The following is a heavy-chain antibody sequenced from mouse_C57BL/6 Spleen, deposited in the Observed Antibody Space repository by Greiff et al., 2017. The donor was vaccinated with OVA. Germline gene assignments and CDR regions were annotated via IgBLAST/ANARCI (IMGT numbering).Heavy chain of an antibody. D-gene: IGHD2-3*01. CDR3: ARLDGYFPHYYAMDY. J-gene: IGHJ4*01. Sequence: EVMLVESGGGLVKPGGSLKLSCAASGFTFSDYGMHWVRQAPEKGLEWVAYISSGSSTIYYADTVKGRFTISRDNAKNTLFLQMTSLRSEDTAMYYCARLDGYFPHYYAMDYWGQGTSVTVSS. CDR2: ISSGSSTI. V-gene: IGHV5-17*01. CDR1: GFTFSDYG.